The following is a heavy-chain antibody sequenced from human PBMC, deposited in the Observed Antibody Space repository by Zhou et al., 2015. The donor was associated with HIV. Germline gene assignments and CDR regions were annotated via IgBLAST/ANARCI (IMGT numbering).Heavy chain of an antibody. CDR2: IIPIFGTA. V-gene: IGHV1-69*01. Sequence: QVQLVQSGAEVKKPGSSVKVSCKASGGTFSSYAISWVRQAPGQGLEWMGGIIPIFGTANYAQKFQGRVTITADESTSTAYMELSSLRSEDTAVYYCARGAVPAAIRGLGNEWGGMDVWGQGTTVTVSS. CDR3: ARGAVPAAIRGLGNEWGGMDV. J-gene: IGHJ6*02. D-gene: IGHD2-2*02. CDR1: GGTFSSYA.